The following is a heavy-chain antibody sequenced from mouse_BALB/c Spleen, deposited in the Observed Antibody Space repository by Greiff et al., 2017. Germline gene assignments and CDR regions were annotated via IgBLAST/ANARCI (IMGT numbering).Heavy chain of an antibody. CDR1: GYTFTSYW. D-gene: IGHD2-10*02. Sequence: QVQLQQSGAELAKPGASVKMSCKASGYTFTSYWMHWVKQRPGQGLEWIGYINPSTGYTEYNQKFKDKATLTADKSSSTAYMQLSSLTSEDSAVYYCARTGYGNYDAMDYWGQGTSVTVSS. CDR2: INPSTGYT. V-gene: IGHV1-7*01. CDR3: ARTGYGNYDAMDY. J-gene: IGHJ4*01.